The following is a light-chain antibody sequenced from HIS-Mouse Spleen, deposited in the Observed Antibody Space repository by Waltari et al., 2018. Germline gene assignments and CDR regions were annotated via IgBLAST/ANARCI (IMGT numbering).Light chain of an antibody. CDR1: VLAKKY. J-gene: IGLJ2*01. V-gene: IGLV3-27*01. Sequence: SYELTQPSSLSVSPGQTARITCSGDVLAKKYARWFQQEPGQAPVLVIFKDSARPSGIPERFSGSSSGTTVTLTISGAQVEDEADYYCYSAADNSGVFGGGTKLTV. CDR2: KDS. CDR3: YSAADNSGV.